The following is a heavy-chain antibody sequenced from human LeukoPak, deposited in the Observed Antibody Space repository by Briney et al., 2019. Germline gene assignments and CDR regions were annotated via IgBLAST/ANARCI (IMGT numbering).Heavy chain of an antibody. CDR1: GYIFSGYY. CDR3: AKGPPEYCSGGSCHSGRNWIDP. V-gene: IGHV1-2*02. D-gene: IGHD2-15*01. CDR2: INPNSGGA. J-gene: IGHJ5*02. Sequence: ASVKVSCKASGYIFSGYYMHWLRQAPGQGLEWMGWINPNSGGADYAQKFQGRVTMTRDTPISTAYMALSRLRSDDTAVYYCAKGPPEYCSGGSCHSGRNWIDPWGQGTLVTVSS.